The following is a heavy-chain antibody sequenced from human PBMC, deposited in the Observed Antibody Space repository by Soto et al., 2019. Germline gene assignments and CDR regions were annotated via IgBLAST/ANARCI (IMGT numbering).Heavy chain of an antibody. CDR3: ARLERTVTGYYYYYGVDV. Sequence: XETLSLTCTVSGDSISAYYWSWIRQPPGKGLEWIGHIYNSGFTNYNPSLEGRVTISVDTSRNYFSLKVRSVTTADTAVYYCARLERTVTGYYYYYGVDVWGQGTTVTVSS. V-gene: IGHV4-59*01. J-gene: IGHJ6*02. D-gene: IGHD4-17*01. CDR2: IYNSGFT. CDR1: GDSISAYY.